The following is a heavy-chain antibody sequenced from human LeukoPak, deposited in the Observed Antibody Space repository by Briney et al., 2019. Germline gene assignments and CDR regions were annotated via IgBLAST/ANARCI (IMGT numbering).Heavy chain of an antibody. Sequence: PSETLSLTCTVSGDSISSGDYYWSWLRQPPGKGLEWIGYIYYSGSTNYNPSVKSRVTMSVDTSKNQFSLKLNSVTAADTAVYYCATLWRLGASTGEAFDIWGQGTMVTVSS. CDR1: GDSISSGDYY. V-gene: IGHV4-61*08. J-gene: IGHJ3*02. CDR2: IYYSGST. CDR3: ATLWRLGASTGEAFDI. D-gene: IGHD2-21*02.